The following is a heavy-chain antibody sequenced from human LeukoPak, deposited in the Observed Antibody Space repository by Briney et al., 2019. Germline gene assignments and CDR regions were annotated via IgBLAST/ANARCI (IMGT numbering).Heavy chain of an antibody. Sequence: PGGSLRLSCAASGFTFSSNYMSWVRQAPGKGLEWVSVIYSGGSTYYADSVKGRFTISRDNSKNTLYLQMNSLRAEDTAVHYCAAEGYYYYGMDVWGQGTTVTVSS. V-gene: IGHV3-66*01. CDR2: IYSGGST. CDR3: AAEGYYYYGMDV. J-gene: IGHJ6*02. CDR1: GFTFSSNY.